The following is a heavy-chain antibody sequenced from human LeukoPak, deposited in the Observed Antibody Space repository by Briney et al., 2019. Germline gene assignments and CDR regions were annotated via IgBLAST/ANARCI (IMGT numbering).Heavy chain of an antibody. J-gene: IGHJ4*02. V-gene: IGHV3-30*18. Sequence: PGRSLRLSCAASGFTFSSYGMHWVRQAPGKGLEWVAVISYDGSNKYYADSVKGRFTISRDNSKNTLYLQVNSLRAEDAAVYYCAKDLISADRDYWGQGTLVTVSS. CDR3: AKDLISADRDY. CDR2: ISYDGSNK. D-gene: IGHD3-10*01. CDR1: GFTFSSYG.